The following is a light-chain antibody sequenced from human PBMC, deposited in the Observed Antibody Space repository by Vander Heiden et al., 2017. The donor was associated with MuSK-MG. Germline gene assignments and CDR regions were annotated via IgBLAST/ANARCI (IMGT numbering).Light chain of an antibody. CDR2: GAS. CDR3: QHDNIWPQT. V-gene: IGKV3-15*01. J-gene: IGKJ1*01. CDR1: QGVGSN. Sequence: EIVTTQSPATPSVSPGERVTLSGRARQGVGSNLAWYQQKPGQGPRLLSYGASTRATGIPARFSGSGSGTEFTLTSSSLQSEDFAVYHCQHDNIWPQTFGQGTKVEIK.